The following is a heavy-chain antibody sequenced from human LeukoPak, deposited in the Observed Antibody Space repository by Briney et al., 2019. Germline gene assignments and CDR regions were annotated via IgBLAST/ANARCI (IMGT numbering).Heavy chain of an antibody. CDR3: ARARTITGYFDY. Sequence: SETLSLTCTVSGGSISSYYWSWIRQPPGKGLEWTGYIYYSGSTNYNPSLKSRVTISVDTSKNQFSLKLSSVTAADTAVYYCARARTITGYFDYWGQGTLVTVSS. CDR1: GGSISSYY. V-gene: IGHV4-59*01. D-gene: IGHD5-24*01. J-gene: IGHJ4*02. CDR2: IYYSGST.